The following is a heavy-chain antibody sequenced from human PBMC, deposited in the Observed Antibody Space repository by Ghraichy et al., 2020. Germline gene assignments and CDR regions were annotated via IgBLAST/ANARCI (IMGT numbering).Heavy chain of an antibody. CDR3: AVKRGWFGEALDAFDL. CDR1: GFTFSSYS. D-gene: IGHD3-10*01. CDR2: ISRSSSTI. J-gene: IGHJ3*01. Sequence: GGSLRLSCAASGFTFSSYSMNWVRQAPGTGLEWVSTISRSSSTIFYADSVKGRFTISRDNVKNSLFLQMNSLRDADTAVEYWAVKRGWFGEALDAFDLWGQGTLVTVSS. V-gene: IGHV3-48*02.